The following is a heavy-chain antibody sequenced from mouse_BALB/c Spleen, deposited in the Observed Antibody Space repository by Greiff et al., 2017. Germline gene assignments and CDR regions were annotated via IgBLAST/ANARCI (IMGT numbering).Heavy chain of an antibody. CDR1: GFTFSNYG. Sequence: EVMLVESGGDLVKPGGSLKLSCAASGFTFSNYGMSWVRQTPDKRLEWVATISSGGSYTYYPDSVKGRFTISRDNAKNTLYLQMSSLKSEDTAMYYCARQDGNYFDYWGQGTTLTVSS. V-gene: IGHV5-6*01. D-gene: IGHD2-1*01. J-gene: IGHJ2*01. CDR2: ISSGGSYT. CDR3: ARQDGNYFDY.